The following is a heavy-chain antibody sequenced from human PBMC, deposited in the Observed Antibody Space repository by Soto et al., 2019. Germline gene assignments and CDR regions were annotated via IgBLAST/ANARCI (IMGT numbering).Heavy chain of an antibody. Sequence: GASVKVSCKASGYTFTSYGISWVRQAPGQGLEWMGWISTYNGNTNYAQKLQGRVPMTTDTSTSTAYMELRSLRSDDTAVYYCARDSSYYGSGSYYYFDYWGQGTLVTVSS. CDR2: ISTYNGNT. CDR3: ARDSSYYGSGSYYYFDY. V-gene: IGHV1-18*01. CDR1: GYTFTSYG. J-gene: IGHJ4*02. D-gene: IGHD3-10*01.